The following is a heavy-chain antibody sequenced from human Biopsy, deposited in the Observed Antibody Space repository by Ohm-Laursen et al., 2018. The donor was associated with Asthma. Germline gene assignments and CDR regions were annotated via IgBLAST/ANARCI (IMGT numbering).Heavy chain of an antibody. J-gene: IGHJ6*02. CDR2: ISYDGSTK. V-gene: IGHV3-30*03. Sequence: SLRLSCAASGFTFSDYDMHWVRQAPGKGLAWVAVISYDGSTKYSADSVKGRFIVSRDISKNILSLQMNSLRPEDTAVYYCARDVVWFREVGGMDVWGQGTTVTVSS. D-gene: IGHD3-10*01. CDR1: GFTFSDYD. CDR3: ARDVVWFREVGGMDV.